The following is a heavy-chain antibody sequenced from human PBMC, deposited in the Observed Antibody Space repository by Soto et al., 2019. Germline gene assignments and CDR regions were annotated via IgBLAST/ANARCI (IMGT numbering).Heavy chain of an antibody. CDR1: GFTLNTYA. CDR3: ASVMDY. J-gene: IGHJ4*02. Sequence: GGSLRLSCAVSGFTLNTYAMCWVRQAPGKGLEWVADISHDGRSENYVGSVKGRFTISRDLSKNTLYLQMNSLRPEDTAVYFCASVMDYWGQGTLVTVSS. D-gene: IGHD2-2*03. CDR2: ISHDGRSE. V-gene: IGHV3-30*04.